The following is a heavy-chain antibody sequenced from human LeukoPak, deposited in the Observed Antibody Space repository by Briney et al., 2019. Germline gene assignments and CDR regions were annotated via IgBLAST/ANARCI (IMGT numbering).Heavy chain of an antibody. Sequence: GGSLRLSCAASGFTFSSYAMHWVRQAPGKGLEWVAVISYDGSNKYYADSVKGRFTISRDNSKNTLYLQMNSLRAEDTAVYYCARDTYGSSHRWFDPWGQGTLVTVSS. CDR1: GFTFSSYA. V-gene: IGHV3-30-3*01. CDR3: ARDTYGSSHRWFDP. D-gene: IGHD6-13*01. CDR2: ISYDGSNK. J-gene: IGHJ5*02.